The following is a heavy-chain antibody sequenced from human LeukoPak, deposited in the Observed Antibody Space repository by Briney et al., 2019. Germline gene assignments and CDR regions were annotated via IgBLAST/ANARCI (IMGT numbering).Heavy chain of an antibody. J-gene: IGHJ4*02. CDR3: ASVRSGYEILVY. D-gene: IGHD5-12*01. CDR1: GFTISSYW. CDR2: IKQDGSEK. V-gene: IGHV3-7*01. Sequence: GGSLRLSCAASGFTISSYWMSWVRQAPGKGLEWVANIKQDGSEKYYVESVKGRFTISRDNAKDSLFLQMNSLRAEDAAVYYCASVRSGYEILVYWGQGTLVTVSS.